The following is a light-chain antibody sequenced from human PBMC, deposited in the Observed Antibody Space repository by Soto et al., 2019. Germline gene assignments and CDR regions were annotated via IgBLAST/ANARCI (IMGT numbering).Light chain of an antibody. CDR3: TSYTASSTLVG. CDR1: SSDVGGYNY. CDR2: DVS. Sequence: QSALTQPASVSGSPGQSITISCTGTSSDVGGYNYVSWYQKYPGKAPKLMIYDVSNRPSGVSNRFSGSKSGNTASLTISGLQAEDEADYYCTSYTASSTLVGFGGGTKVTVL. J-gene: IGLJ2*01. V-gene: IGLV2-14*01.